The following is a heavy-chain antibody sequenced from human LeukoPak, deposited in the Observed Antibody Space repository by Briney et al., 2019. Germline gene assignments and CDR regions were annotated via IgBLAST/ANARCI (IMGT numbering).Heavy chain of an antibody. Sequence: GSLRLSCVTSGFSVSNNYMSWVRQPPGKGLEWIGEINHSGSTNYNTSLKSRVTISVDTSKSQFSLKLSSVTAADTAVYYCARNIVVVPAAIPLPWFDPWGQGTLVTVSS. D-gene: IGHD2-2*02. CDR1: GFSVSNNY. CDR2: INHSGST. V-gene: IGHV4-34*01. J-gene: IGHJ5*02. CDR3: ARNIVVVPAAIPLPWFDP.